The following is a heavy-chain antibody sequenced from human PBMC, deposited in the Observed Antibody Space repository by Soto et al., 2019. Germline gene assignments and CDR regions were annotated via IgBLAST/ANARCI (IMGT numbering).Heavy chain of an antibody. Sequence: SETLSLTCTVSGGSISSYYWSWIRQPPGKGLEWIGYIYYSRSTNYNPSLKSRVTISVDTSKNQFSLKLSSVTAADTAVYYCARHSYVGAFDIWGQGTMVTVSS. CDR1: GGSISSYY. CDR2: IYYSRST. D-gene: IGHD3-10*02. J-gene: IGHJ3*02. CDR3: ARHSYVGAFDI. V-gene: IGHV4-59*08.